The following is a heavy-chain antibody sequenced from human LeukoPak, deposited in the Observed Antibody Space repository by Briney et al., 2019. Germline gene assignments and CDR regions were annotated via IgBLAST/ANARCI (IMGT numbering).Heavy chain of an antibody. CDR3: ARDFYDSRGYEGYLNL. J-gene: IGHJ2*01. CDR2: TYYRSKWYN. V-gene: IGHV6-1*01. D-gene: IGHD3-22*01. CDR1: GDSVSSNSAT. Sequence: SQTLSLTCAISGDSVSSNSATWNWIRQSPSRGLEWLGRTYYRSKWYNDYAVSVKSRITINPDTSKNQFSLKLSSVTAADTALYYCARDFYDSRGYEGYLNLWGRGALVTVSS.